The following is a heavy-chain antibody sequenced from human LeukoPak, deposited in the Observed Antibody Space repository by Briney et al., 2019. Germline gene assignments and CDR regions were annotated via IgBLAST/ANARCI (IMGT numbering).Heavy chain of an antibody. D-gene: IGHD6-19*01. CDR1: GFTFSSYV. J-gene: IGHJ6*02. V-gene: IGHV3-21*01. CDR2: ISSGSTYI. Sequence: GGSLRLSCAASGFTFSSYVMNWVRQAPGKGLEWVSSISSGSTYIYYAGSVKGRFTISRDNAKNSLYLQMSSLRAEDTAIYYCARDLDSPQDPYSWLVTTYYYGLDVWGQGTTVTVSS. CDR3: ARDLDSPQDPYSWLVTTYYYGLDV.